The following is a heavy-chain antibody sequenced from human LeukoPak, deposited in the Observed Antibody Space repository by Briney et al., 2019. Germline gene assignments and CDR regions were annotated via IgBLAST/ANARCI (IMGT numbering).Heavy chain of an antibody. V-gene: IGHV4-34*01. CDR1: GGSFSGYY. CDR3: ARAPLYYGSGY. CDR2: IYHSGST. Sequence: KPSETLSLTCAVYGGSFSGYYWSWIRQPPGKGLEWIGSIYHSGSTYYNPSLKSRVTISVDTSKNQFSLKLSSVTAADTAVYYCARAPLYYGSGYWGQGTLVTVSS. J-gene: IGHJ4*02. D-gene: IGHD3-10*01.